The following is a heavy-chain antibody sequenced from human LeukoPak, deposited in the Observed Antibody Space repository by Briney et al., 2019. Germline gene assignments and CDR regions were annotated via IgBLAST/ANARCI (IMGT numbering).Heavy chain of an antibody. CDR2: IWYDGSNK. V-gene: IGHV3-33*01. Sequence: GGSLRLSCAASGFTFSSYGMHWVRQAPGKGLEWVAVIWYDGSNKYYADSVKGRFTISRDNSKNTLYLQMNSLRAEDTAVYYCARAYRGYSSGWGGDWGQGTLVTVSS. J-gene: IGHJ4*02. CDR1: GFTFSSYG. D-gene: IGHD6-19*01. CDR3: ARAYRGYSSGWGGD.